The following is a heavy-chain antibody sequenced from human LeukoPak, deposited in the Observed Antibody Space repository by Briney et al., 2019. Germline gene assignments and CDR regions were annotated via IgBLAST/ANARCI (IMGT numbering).Heavy chain of an antibody. Sequence: GGSLRLSCAASGFTFSSYSMNWVRQAPGKGLEWVSSISSSSSYMYYADSVKGRFTISRDNAKNSLYLQMNSLRAEDTAVYYCARDSSGWEFDYWGQGTLVTVSS. CDR1: GFTFSSYS. J-gene: IGHJ4*02. CDR3: ARDSSGWEFDY. CDR2: ISSSSSYM. V-gene: IGHV3-21*01. D-gene: IGHD6-19*01.